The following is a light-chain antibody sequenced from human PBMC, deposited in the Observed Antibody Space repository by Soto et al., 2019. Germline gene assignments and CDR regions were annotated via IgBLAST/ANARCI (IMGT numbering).Light chain of an antibody. CDR1: QSISTE. Sequence: EIVMTQSPATLSVSPGERATLSCRASQSISTELAWYQQKPGQPPRLLIYSASTRATGVPARFTGSGSGSEFPLTISGLQSEDFAVYYCQKGHNWPLTFGQGTRLEI. CDR3: QKGHNWPLT. CDR2: SAS. J-gene: IGKJ2*01. V-gene: IGKV3-15*01.